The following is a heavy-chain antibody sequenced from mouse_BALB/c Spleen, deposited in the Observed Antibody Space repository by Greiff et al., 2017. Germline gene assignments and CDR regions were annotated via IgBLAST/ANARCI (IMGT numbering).Heavy chain of an antibody. CDR1: GFSFTDYG. CDR2: IWGGGST. Sequence: VQLVESGPGLVEPSQCLSITCTVSGFSFTDYGLSWIRQQLGKGLEWLGVIWGGGSTYYNSALKSRLSISKNNSKSQVFLKMNSLQTDDTAMYYCAKHRGLRLYFDVWGAGTTVTVSS. V-gene: IGHV2-6-5*01. J-gene: IGHJ1*01. CDR3: AKHRGLRLYFDV. D-gene: IGHD2-2*01.